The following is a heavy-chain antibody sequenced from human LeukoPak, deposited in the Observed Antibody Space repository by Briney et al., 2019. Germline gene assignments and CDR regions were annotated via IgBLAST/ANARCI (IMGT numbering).Heavy chain of an antibody. CDR2: ISGSGGST. D-gene: IGHD6-19*01. CDR1: GFTFSSYG. J-gene: IGHJ4*02. CDR3: AKSRYSSGWYEPSIDY. Sequence: GGSLRLSCAASGFTFSSYGMSWVRQAPGKGLEWVSAISGSGGSTYYADSVKGRFTISRDNSKNMLYLQMNSLRAEDTAVYYCAKSRYSSGWYEPSIDYWGQGTLVTVSS. V-gene: IGHV3-23*01.